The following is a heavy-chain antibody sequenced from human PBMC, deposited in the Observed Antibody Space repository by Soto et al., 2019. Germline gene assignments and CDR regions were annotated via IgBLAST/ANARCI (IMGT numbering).Heavy chain of an antibody. Sequence: QVQLVESGGGVVQPGRSLRLSCAASGFTFSSYGMHWVRQAPGKGLEWVAVISYDGSNKYYADSVKGRFTISRDNSKNTLYLQMNSLRAEDTAVYYCAKGHYDILTGQGGYFDYWGQGTLVTVSS. D-gene: IGHD3-9*01. J-gene: IGHJ4*02. CDR1: GFTFSSYG. CDR2: ISYDGSNK. CDR3: AKGHYDILTGQGGYFDY. V-gene: IGHV3-30*18.